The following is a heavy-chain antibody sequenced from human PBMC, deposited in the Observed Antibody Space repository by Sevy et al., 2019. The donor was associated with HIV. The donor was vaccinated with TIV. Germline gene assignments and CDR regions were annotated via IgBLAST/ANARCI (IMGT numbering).Heavy chain of an antibody. D-gene: IGHD2-21*02. V-gene: IGHV3-30*03. CDR2: ISHDERYK. CDR1: GSSFGIHW. Sequence: GGSLRLSCVASGSSFGIHWMSWVRQAPGKGLDWVAVISHDERYKNYAESVKVRFTISRDNFKNTLFLQMDSLRPEDTAVYFCARLVSCGGDCYYLDSWGQGALVTVSS. CDR3: ARLVSCGGDCYYLDS. J-gene: IGHJ4*02.